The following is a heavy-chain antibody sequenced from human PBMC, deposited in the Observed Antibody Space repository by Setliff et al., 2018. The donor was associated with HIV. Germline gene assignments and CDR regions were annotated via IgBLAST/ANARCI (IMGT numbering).Heavy chain of an antibody. D-gene: IGHD1-26*01. Sequence: SETLSLTCAVYGGSLSGYYWRWIRQPPGKGLEWIGDVSHTGSTNYNPSLKSRITISADTPKNQFSLKLSSVTAADTAVYYCARDGTYSGTFWVRRVASFDIWGQGTMVTFS. V-gene: IGHV4-34*01. CDR3: ARDGTYSGTFWVRRVASFDI. J-gene: IGHJ3*02. CDR2: VSHTGST. CDR1: GGSLSGYY.